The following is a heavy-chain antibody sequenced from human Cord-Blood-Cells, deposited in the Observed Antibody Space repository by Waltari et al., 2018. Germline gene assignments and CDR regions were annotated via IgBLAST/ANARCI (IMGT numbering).Heavy chain of an antibody. CDR2: IYHSGST. J-gene: IGHJ4*02. Sequence: QVQLQESGPGLVKPSETLSLTCTVSGYSISSGYYWGWIRQPPGKGLEWIGSIYHSGSTYYNPSLKGRVTISVDTSKNQFSLKLSSVTAADTAVYYCARGVWSGYYTMWGQGTLVTVSS. CDR3: ARGVWSGYYTM. D-gene: IGHD3-3*01. CDR1: GYSISSGYY. V-gene: IGHV4-38-2*02.